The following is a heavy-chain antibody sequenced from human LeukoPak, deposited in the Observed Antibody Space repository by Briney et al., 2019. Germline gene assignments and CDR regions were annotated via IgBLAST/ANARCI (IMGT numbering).Heavy chain of an antibody. D-gene: IGHD6-25*01. CDR2: VHLDGRT. V-gene: IGHV4-4*02. CDR3: AREGGFYRPLDY. J-gene: IGHJ4*02. CDR1: GGSVSCTNW. Sequence: PSETLSLTCGVSGGSVSCTNWWTWIRQPPGKGLEWIGEVHLDGRTNFNPSLKSRLTMSVDLSENHVSLKLTPVTAADTAVYYCAREGGFYRPLDYSGQGTLVTVSS.